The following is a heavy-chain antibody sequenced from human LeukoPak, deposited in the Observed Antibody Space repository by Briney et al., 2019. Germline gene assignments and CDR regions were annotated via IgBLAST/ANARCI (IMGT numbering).Heavy chain of an antibody. Sequence: PGGSLRLSCAASGFTFATYAMSWVRQAPGKGLEWVSSISSSSSYIYYADSVKGRFTISRDNAKNSLYLQMNSLRAEDTAVYYCARVPQSQYDYGDYLFDYWGQGTLVTVSS. V-gene: IGHV3-21*01. J-gene: IGHJ4*02. CDR2: ISSSSSYI. D-gene: IGHD4-17*01. CDR1: GFTFATYA. CDR3: ARVPQSQYDYGDYLFDY.